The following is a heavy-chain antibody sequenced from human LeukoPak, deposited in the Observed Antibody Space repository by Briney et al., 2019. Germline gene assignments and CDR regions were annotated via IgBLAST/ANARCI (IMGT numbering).Heavy chain of an antibody. Sequence: PSETLSLTCTVSGGSISSYYWSWIRQPPGKGLEWIGYIYYSGSTNYNPSLKSRVTISVDTSKNQFSLKLSSVTAADTAVYYCARVSTFLMAAAGHFDYWGQGTLVTVSS. CDR3: ARVSTFLMAAAGHFDY. CDR1: GGSISSYY. D-gene: IGHD6-13*01. CDR2: IYYSGST. V-gene: IGHV4-59*01. J-gene: IGHJ4*02.